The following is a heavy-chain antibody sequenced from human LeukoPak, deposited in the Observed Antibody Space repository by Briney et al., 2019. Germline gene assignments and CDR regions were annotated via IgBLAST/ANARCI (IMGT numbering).Heavy chain of an antibody. Sequence: GGSLRLSCAASGFTFISYWMTWVRRAPGKGLEWVANINQDGSEKYYVDSVKGRFTVSRDNAKNSLYLQMNSLRPEDTSVYYCARTDSSWYLGAFDIWGQGTMVTVSS. V-gene: IGHV3-7*04. J-gene: IGHJ3*02. D-gene: IGHD6-13*01. CDR2: INQDGSEK. CDR3: ARTDSSWYLGAFDI. CDR1: GFTFISYW.